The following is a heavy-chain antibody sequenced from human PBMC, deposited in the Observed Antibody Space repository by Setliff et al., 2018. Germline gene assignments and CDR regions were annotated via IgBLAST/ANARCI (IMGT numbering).Heavy chain of an antibody. CDR3: ARDRGESGYDSYYGMDV. Sequence: ASVKVSCKASGYTFTSYYMHWVRQAPGQGLEWMGIINPSGGSTSYAQKFQGRVTMTRDTSTSTVYMELSSLRSEDTAVYYCARDRGESGYDSYYGMDVWGQGTTVTVSS. D-gene: IGHD5-12*01. J-gene: IGHJ6*02. V-gene: IGHV1-46*01. CDR1: GYTFTSYY. CDR2: INPSGGST.